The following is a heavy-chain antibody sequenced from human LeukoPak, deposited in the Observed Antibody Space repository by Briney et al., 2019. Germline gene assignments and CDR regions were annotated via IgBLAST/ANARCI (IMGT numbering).Heavy chain of an antibody. V-gene: IGHV4-39*07. D-gene: IGHD7-27*01. Sequence: NPSETLSLTCSVSGGSINRSSFYWGWIRQPPGKGLEWIGSIYYSGSTYSNPSLKSRVTISVDTSKNQFSLKLTSVTAADTAVYFCARGFRGDNFDYWGQGTLVTVSS. J-gene: IGHJ4*02. CDR1: GGSINRSSFY. CDR3: ARGFRGDNFDY. CDR2: IYYSGST.